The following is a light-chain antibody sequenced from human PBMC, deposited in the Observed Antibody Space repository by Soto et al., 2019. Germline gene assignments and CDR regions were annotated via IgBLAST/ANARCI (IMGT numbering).Light chain of an antibody. V-gene: IGLV1-36*01. CDR3: AAWDASLNGVV. CDR1: SSNIGNNA. J-gene: IGLJ2*01. Sequence: QSVLTQPPSVSEAPRQRVTISCSGSSSNIGNNAENWYQQLPGKAPKLLIYYDDLHPSGVSYQFSGSKAGSSAALAISGLQSEDEADDYCAAWDASLNGVVFGGGTKLTVL. CDR2: YDD.